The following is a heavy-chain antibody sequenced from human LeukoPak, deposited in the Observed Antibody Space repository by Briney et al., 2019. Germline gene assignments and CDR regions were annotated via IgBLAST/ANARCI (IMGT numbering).Heavy chain of an antibody. D-gene: IGHD2-15*01. V-gene: IGHV4-31*03. CDR2: IYYSGST. CDR3: ARDIAGGQYCSGGSCYSTVGGDY. CDR1: GGSISSGGYY. Sequence: SETLSLTCTVSGGSISSGGYYWSWIRQHPGKGLEWIGYIYYSGSTYYNPSLKSRVTISVDTSKNQFSLKLSSVTAADTAVYYCARDIAGGQYCSGGSCYSTVGGDYWGQGTLVTVSS. J-gene: IGHJ4*02.